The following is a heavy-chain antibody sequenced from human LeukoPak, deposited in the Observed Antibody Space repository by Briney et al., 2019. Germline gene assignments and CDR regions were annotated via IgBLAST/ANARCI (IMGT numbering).Heavy chain of an antibody. D-gene: IGHD4-17*01. CDR1: GYSFTGYY. V-gene: IGHV1-2*02. Sequence: ASVKVSCKASGYSFTGYYMHWVRQAPGQGLEWMGWINPNSGGTNYAQKFQGRVTMTRDTSISTAYMELSRLRFDDTAVYYCASGDYGDPPLNYWGQGTLVTVSS. J-gene: IGHJ4*02. CDR3: ASGDYGDPPLNY. CDR2: INPNSGGT.